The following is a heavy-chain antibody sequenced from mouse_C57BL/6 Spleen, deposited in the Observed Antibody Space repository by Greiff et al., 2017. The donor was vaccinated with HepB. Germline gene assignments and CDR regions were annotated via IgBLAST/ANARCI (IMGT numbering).Heavy chain of an antibody. J-gene: IGHJ1*03. Sequence: QVQLQQSGPELVKPGASVKISCKASGYAFSSSWMNWVKQRPGKGLEWIGRIYPGDGDTNYNGKFKGKATLTADKSSSTAYMQLSSLTSEDSAVYFCASRPLYYCSRPSYWYFDVWGTGTTVTVSS. V-gene: IGHV1-82*01. D-gene: IGHD1-1*01. CDR2: IYPGDGDT. CDR1: GYAFSSSW. CDR3: ASRPLYYCSRPSYWYFDV.